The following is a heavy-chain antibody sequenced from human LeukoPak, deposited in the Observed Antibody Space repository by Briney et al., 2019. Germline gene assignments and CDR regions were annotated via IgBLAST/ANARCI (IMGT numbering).Heavy chain of an antibody. V-gene: IGHV3-23*01. D-gene: IGHD3-10*01. CDR3: AKDRGYYGSGSYKEYFQH. Sequence: GGSLRLSCAASGFTFSSYAMGWVRQAPGKGLEWVSTISGGGDSTFYADSVTGRFTISRDNSKDTQYMQMNNLRAEDTAVYYSAKDRGYYGSGSYKEYFQHWGQGTLVTVSS. J-gene: IGHJ1*01. CDR1: GFTFSSYA. CDR2: ISGGGDST.